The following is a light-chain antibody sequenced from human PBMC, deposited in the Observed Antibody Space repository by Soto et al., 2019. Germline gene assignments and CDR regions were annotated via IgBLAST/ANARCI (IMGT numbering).Light chain of an antibody. Sequence: EIVLTQSPGTLSLSPGERATLSCRSSQSVSNNYLAWYQQKPGQAPRLLIYGASSRATGIPDRFSGSGSGTDFTLTISRLEPEDFAVYYCQQDNNTPWTFGQGTKVDIK. CDR3: QQDNNTPWT. CDR1: QSVSNNY. CDR2: GAS. V-gene: IGKV3-20*01. J-gene: IGKJ1*01.